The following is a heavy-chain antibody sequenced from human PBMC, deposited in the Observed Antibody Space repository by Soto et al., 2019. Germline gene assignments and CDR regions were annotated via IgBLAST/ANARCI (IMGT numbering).Heavy chain of an antibody. CDR3: ARGITLIVVVPAANYFDY. J-gene: IGHJ4*02. CDR1: GGSFSGYY. V-gene: IGHV4-34*01. D-gene: IGHD2-2*01. CDR2: INHSGST. Sequence: SETLSLTCAVYGGSFSGYYWSWIRQPPGKGLEWIGEINHSGSTNYNPSLKSRVTISVDTSKNQFSLKLSSVTAADTAVYYCARGITLIVVVPAANYFDYWGQGTLVTVSS.